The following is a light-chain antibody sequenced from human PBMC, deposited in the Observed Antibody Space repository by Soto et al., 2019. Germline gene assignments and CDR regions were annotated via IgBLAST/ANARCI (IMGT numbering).Light chain of an antibody. V-gene: IGKV3-15*01. J-gene: IGKJ1*01. CDR1: QGVTTN. CDR3: QQYNNWPQGT. Sequence: DIVMTQSPGTLSVSPGERATLSCRAGQGVTTNFAWYQQKSGQSPRLLIYDVSIRATGVPARFSGTGSETDFTLTISGLQSEDSAVYYCQQYNNWPQGTFGQGTKVDIK. CDR2: DVS.